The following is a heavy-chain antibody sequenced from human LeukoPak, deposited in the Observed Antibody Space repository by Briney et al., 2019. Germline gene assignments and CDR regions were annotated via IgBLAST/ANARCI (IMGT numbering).Heavy chain of an antibody. CDR3: AKDHYWSIDY. Sequence: PGGSLRLSCAASGFSFNTYAMNWVRQAPGKGLEWVAVVFSYDGSNKYYAESVKGRFSISRDIAKNTLYLQMNSLRAEDTGVYYCAKDHYWSIDYWGRGTLVTVSS. CDR1: GFSFNTYA. J-gene: IGHJ4*02. V-gene: IGHV3-30*04. D-gene: IGHD3-3*01. CDR2: FSYDGSNK.